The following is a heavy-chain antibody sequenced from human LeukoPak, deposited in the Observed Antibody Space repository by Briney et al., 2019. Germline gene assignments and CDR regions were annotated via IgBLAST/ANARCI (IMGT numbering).Heavy chain of an antibody. V-gene: IGHV3-7*01. CDR2: IKHDGSEK. J-gene: IGHJ4*02. CDR3: ARGFGVGGYSYGHFDY. CDR1: EFIFSNYL. Sequence: PGGSLRLSCAASEFIFSNYLMSWVRQAPGKGLEWVANIKHDGSEKYYVDSVKGRFTISRDNSKNSLYLQLNSLRAEDTAVYYCARGFGVGGYSYGHFDYWGQGTLVTVSS. D-gene: IGHD5-18*01.